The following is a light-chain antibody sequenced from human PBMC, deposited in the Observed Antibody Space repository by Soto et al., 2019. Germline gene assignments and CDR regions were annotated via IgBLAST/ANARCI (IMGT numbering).Light chain of an antibody. Sequence: IVLTQSPATLSLSPGERATLSCRASQSVSSYLAWYQQKPGRAPRLLIYGASTRATGIPARFSGSGSGTEFTLTISSLQSEDFAVDYCQQYNNWWTFGQGTKVDIK. J-gene: IGKJ1*01. CDR2: GAS. CDR1: QSVSSY. V-gene: IGKV3-15*01. CDR3: QQYNNWWT.